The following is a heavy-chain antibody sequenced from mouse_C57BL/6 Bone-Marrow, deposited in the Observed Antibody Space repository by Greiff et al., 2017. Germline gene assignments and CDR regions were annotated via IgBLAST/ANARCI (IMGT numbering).Heavy chain of an antibody. J-gene: IGHJ4*01. Sequence: QVQLQQSGPELVKPGASVKISCKASGYAFSSSWMNWVKLRPGKGLEWIGRIYPGDGDTNYNGKFKGKATLTADKSSSTAYMQLSSLTSEDSAVYFCARKDYFYAMDYWGQGTSVTVSS. CDR2: IYPGDGDT. CDR1: GYAFSSSW. CDR3: ARKDYFYAMDY. V-gene: IGHV1-82*01.